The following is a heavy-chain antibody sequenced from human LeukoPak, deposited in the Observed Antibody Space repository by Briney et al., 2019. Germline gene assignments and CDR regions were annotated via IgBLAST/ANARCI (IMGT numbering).Heavy chain of an antibody. D-gene: IGHD5-18*01. Sequence: PGRSLRLSCAASGFTFSSYAMHWVRQAPGKGLEWVAVISYDGGNKYYVDSVKGRFNISRDNSKNTLYLQMNSLKTEDTAVYYCSRMAAMVFSQDAWGQGTTVTVSS. CDR3: SRMAAMVFSQDA. CDR1: GFTFSSYA. V-gene: IGHV3-30*03. CDR2: ISYDGGNK. J-gene: IGHJ6*02.